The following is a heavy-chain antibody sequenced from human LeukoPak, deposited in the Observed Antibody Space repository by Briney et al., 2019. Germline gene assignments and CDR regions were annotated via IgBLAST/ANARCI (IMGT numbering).Heavy chain of an antibody. CDR2: ISSSGSTI. D-gene: IGHD3-22*01. V-gene: IGHV3-48*03. CDR3: ARDLRYYDSSGYYLGYYGMDV. Sequence: GGSLRLSCAASGFTSSSYEMNWVRQAPGKGLEWVSYISSSGSTIYYADSVKGRFTISRDNAKNSLYLQMNSLRAEDTAVYYCARDLRYYDSSGYYLGYYGMDVWGQGTTVTVSS. J-gene: IGHJ6*02. CDR1: GFTSSSYE.